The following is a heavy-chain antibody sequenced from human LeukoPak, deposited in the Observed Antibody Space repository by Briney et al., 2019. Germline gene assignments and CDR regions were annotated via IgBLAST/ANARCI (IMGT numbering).Heavy chain of an antibody. Sequence: WETLSLTCTVSGGSTSSSSYYWGWIRQPPGKGLEWIGSIYYSGSTYYNPSLKSRVTISVDTSKNQFSLKLSSVTAADTAVYYCARASGGYSSSTYYFDYWGQGTLVTVSS. D-gene: IGHD6-6*01. CDR2: IYYSGST. CDR1: GGSTSSSSYY. CDR3: ARASGGYSSSTYYFDY. V-gene: IGHV4-39*01. J-gene: IGHJ4*02.